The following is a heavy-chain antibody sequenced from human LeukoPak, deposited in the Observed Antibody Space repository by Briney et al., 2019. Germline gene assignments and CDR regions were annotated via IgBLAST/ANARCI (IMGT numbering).Heavy chain of an antibody. J-gene: IGHJ4*02. CDR2: IYSGGNT. V-gene: IGHV3-53*05. D-gene: IGHD1-26*01. CDR1: GVTVSSNY. CDR3: ARGHPHGWELYLDY. Sequence: SGGSLRLSCAASGVTVSSNYMSWVRQAPGKGLEWVSIIYSGGNTYYADSVKGRFTVSRDNSKNTLYLQMNSLRVEDTAVYYCARGHPHGWELYLDYWGQGTLVTVSS.